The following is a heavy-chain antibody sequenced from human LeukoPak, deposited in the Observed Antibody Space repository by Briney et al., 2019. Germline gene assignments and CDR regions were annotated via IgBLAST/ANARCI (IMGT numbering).Heavy chain of an antibody. V-gene: IGHV3-64*01. D-gene: IGHD1-26*01. CDR3: ARGVGATWIDY. Sequence: GGSLRLSCAASGFTFSSYAMHWVRQAPGKGLEYVSAISSNGGSTYYANSVKGRFTISRDNSKNTLYLQMGSLRAEDMAVYYCARGVGATWIDYWGQGTLVTVSS. CDR2: ISSNGGST. CDR1: GFTFSSYA. J-gene: IGHJ4*02.